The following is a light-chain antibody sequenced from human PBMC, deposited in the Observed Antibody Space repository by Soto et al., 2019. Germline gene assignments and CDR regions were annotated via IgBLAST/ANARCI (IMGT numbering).Light chain of an antibody. CDR1: SSDVGSYNL. CDR2: EVS. CDR3: CSYAGSSTLV. V-gene: IGLV2-23*02. Sequence: QSVLTQPASVSGSPGQSITISCTGTSSDVGSYNLVSWYQHHPGKAPKLMIYEVSKRPSGVSNRFSGSKSGNTASLTISGLQAEDEADHYCCSYAGSSTLVFGTGTKLTVL. J-gene: IGLJ1*01.